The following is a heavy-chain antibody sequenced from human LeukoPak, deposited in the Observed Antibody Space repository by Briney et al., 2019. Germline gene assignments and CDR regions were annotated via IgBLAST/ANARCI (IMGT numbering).Heavy chain of an antibody. CDR1: GYSISSGYY. V-gene: IGHV4-38-2*02. J-gene: IGHJ4*02. D-gene: IGHD6-6*01. Sequence: SETLSLTCTVSGYSISSGYYWGWIRQPPGKGLEWIGSIYHSGSTHYNPSLKSRVTISVDTSKNQFSLKLSSMTAADTAVYYCARDGSSSLGENFDYWGQGTLVTVSS. CDR3: ARDGSSSLGENFDY. CDR2: IYHSGST.